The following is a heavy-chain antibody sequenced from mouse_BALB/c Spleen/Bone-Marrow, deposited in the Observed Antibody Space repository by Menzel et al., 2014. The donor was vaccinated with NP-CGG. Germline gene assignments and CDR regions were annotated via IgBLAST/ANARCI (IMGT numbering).Heavy chain of an antibody. V-gene: IGHV5-4*02. Sequence: DVQLVESGGGLVKPGGSLKLSCAASGFTFSDYYMYWVRQTPEKRLEWVATISDGGSYTYYPDSVKGRFTVSRDNAKNNLYLQMSSLKSEDTAMYYCAREYGTSYDYYFDVWGAGTTVTVSS. CDR1: GFTFSDYY. D-gene: IGHD1-1*01. CDR3: AREYGTSYDYYFDV. CDR2: ISDGGSYT. J-gene: IGHJ1*01.